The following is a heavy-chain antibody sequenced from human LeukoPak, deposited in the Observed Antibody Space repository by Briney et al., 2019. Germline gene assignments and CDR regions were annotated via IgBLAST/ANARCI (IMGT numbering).Heavy chain of an antibody. J-gene: IGHJ4*02. CDR3: ARDTVNGPFVISLDY. Sequence: GGPLRLSCAASGFTFSSYSMNWVRQAPGKGLEWVSHFSSSGHTEYYAESVRGRFTMSRDNAKNSLYLQMNGLGAEDTAVYYCARDTVNGPFVISLDYWGQGALVTVSS. V-gene: IGHV3-48*04. D-gene: IGHD2-8*01. CDR1: GFTFSSYS. CDR2: FSSSGHTE.